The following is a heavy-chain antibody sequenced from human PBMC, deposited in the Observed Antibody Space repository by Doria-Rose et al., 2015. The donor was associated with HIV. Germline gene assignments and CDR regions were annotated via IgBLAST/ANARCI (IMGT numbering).Heavy chain of an antibody. D-gene: IGHD6-13*01. Sequence: QITLKECGPVLVKPTETLTLTCTVSGVSLSSPGMGVSWIRQPPGKALEWLANIVSDDERSYKTSLNSRLTISRGTSKSQVVLTMTDMDPVDTATYYCARIKSSRWYHKYYFDFWGQGTLVIVSA. CDR2: IVSDDER. CDR1: GVSLSSPGMG. CDR3: ARIKSSRWYHKYYFDF. V-gene: IGHV2-26*01. J-gene: IGHJ4*02.